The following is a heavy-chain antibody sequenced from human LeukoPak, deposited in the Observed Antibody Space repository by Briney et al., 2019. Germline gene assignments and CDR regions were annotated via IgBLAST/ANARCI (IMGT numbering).Heavy chain of an antibody. V-gene: IGHV3-11*01. CDR3: ARAASSSWTDFAS. Sequence: GGSLRLSCAASGFTFSDHYMSWIRQAPGKGLEWVSYISSSGSTIYYADSVKGRFTISRDNAKNSLYLQMNSLRAEDTAVYYCARAASSSWTDFASWGQGTLVTVSS. CDR2: ISSSGSTI. D-gene: IGHD6-13*01. CDR1: GFTFSDHY. J-gene: IGHJ4*02.